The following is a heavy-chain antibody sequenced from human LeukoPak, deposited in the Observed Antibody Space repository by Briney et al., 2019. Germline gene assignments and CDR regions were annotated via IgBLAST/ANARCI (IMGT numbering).Heavy chain of an antibody. CDR1: GYTFTSHD. J-gene: IGHJ5*02. Sequence: ASVKVSCKASGYTFTSHDINWVRQATAQGLEWMGWMNPRSGNTGYAQKLKGRVTMTRDTSTNTAYMELSGLRSEDTAVYYCARGVNSSPRNWFDPWGQGTLVTVSS. CDR2: MNPRSGNT. D-gene: IGHD2/OR15-2a*01. CDR3: ARGVNSSPRNWFDP. V-gene: IGHV1-8*01.